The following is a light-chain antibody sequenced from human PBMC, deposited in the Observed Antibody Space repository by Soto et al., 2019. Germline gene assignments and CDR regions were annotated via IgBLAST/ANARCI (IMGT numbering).Light chain of an antibody. CDR2: NKN. Sequence: QSVLTQPPSASGTHGQRVTVSCSGSRSNIGSHPVHWYQQLPGTAPKLLIFNKNLRPSGVPDRFSGSKSGTSASLAISGLQSEDEADYYCSAWDDSLNGPVFGGGTKLTVL. CDR3: SAWDDSLNGPV. CDR1: RSNIGSHP. V-gene: IGLV1-44*01. J-gene: IGLJ3*02.